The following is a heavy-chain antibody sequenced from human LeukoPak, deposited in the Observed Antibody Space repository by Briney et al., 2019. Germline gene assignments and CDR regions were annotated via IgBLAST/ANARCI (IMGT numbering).Heavy chain of an antibody. J-gene: IGHJ6*03. D-gene: IGHD5-18*01. Sequence: SETLSLTCTVSGGSISSYYWSWIRQPPGKGLEWIGYIYYSGSTNYNPSLKSRVAISVDTSKNQFSLKLSSVTAADTAVYYCARAPRFTAMDPYYYYYYMDVWGKGTTVTVPS. CDR1: GGSISSYY. CDR2: IYYSGST. V-gene: IGHV4-59*01. CDR3: ARAPRFTAMDPYYYYYYMDV.